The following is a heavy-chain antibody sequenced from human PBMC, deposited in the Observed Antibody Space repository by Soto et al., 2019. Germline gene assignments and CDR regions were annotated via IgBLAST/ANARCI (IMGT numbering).Heavy chain of an antibody. CDR2: ISAFNGNT. CDR3: ARDRGVAPPVAGNTHYYYDMDV. CDR1: GYSFTNYG. Sequence: QDQLVQSGAEVKKPGASVTLSCKASGYSFTNYGITWVRQAPGQGLEWLGWISAFNGNTHYAQKVHGRVTMTTDASKSTAYMELRSLRSDDTAVYYCARDRGVAPPVAGNTHYYYDMDVWGKGTTVTVSS. J-gene: IGHJ6*03. D-gene: IGHD6-19*01. V-gene: IGHV1-18*01.